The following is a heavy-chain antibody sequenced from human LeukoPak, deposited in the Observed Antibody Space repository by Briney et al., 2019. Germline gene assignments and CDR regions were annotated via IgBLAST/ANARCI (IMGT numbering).Heavy chain of an antibody. Sequence: GGSLRLSCATSGYSFSSHGMHWVRQAPGKGLEWVALIWYDGSNRNYADSVKGRSTISRDDSKNTLYLQMNSLRAEDTALYFCARDLSFGSMSFDDWGQGTLVTVSS. D-gene: IGHD2/OR15-2a*01. CDR3: ARDLSFGSMSFDD. V-gene: IGHV3-33*01. CDR2: IWYDGSNR. CDR1: GYSFSSHG. J-gene: IGHJ4*02.